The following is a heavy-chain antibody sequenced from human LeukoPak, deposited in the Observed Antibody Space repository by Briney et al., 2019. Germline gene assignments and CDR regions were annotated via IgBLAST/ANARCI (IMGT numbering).Heavy chain of an antibody. CDR3: ARDPDIVVVPAAIRYYYYGMDV. D-gene: IGHD2-2*02. Sequence: GGSLRLSCAASGFTFISYGMSWVRQAPGKGLEWVANIKQDGREKYYVDSVKGRFTISRDNAKNSLYLQMNSLRAEDTAVYYCARDPDIVVVPAAIRYYYYGMDVWGQGTTVTVSS. CDR1: GFTFISYG. J-gene: IGHJ6*02. V-gene: IGHV3-7*01. CDR2: IKQDGREK.